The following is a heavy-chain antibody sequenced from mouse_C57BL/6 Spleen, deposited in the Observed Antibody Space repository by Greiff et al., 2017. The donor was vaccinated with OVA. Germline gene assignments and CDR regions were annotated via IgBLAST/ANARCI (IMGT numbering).Heavy chain of an antibody. CDR1: GYAFSSYW. CDR3: AKVYDYDVRAMDY. Sequence: QVQLQQSGAELVKPGASVKISCKASGYAFSSYWMNWVKQRPGKGLEWIGQIYPGDGDTNYNGKFKGKATLTADKSSSTAYMQLSSLTAEDSAVYFCAKVYDYDVRAMDYWGQGTSVTVAS. D-gene: IGHD2-4*01. J-gene: IGHJ4*01. CDR2: IYPGDGDT. V-gene: IGHV1-80*01.